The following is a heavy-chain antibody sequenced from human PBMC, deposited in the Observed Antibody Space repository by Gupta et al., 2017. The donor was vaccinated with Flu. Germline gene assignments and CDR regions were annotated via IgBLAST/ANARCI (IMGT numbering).Heavy chain of an antibody. CDR2: IYYRGRT. J-gene: IGHJ4*03. Sequence: WFRHAPEKRLEWLCSIYYRGRTHYSPSLKSRVTISIDTTKNQFYLRLRSVTAADTAVYHCTREYGGCSLADTWGKGTLVSVSS. V-gene: IGHV4-39*02. D-gene: IGHD1-26*01. CDR3: TREYGGCSLADT.